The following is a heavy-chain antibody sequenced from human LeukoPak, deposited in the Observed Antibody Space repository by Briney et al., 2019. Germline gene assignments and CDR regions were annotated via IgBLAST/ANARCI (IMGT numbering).Heavy chain of an antibody. CDR1: GFSFPIYW. J-gene: IGHJ6*03. CDR2: IYPGDSDT. CDR3: ARRVGSKSSGYYMDV. Sequence: GESLKISCQVSGFSFPIYWIGWVRQMPGEGLEWMGNIYPGDSDTTYSPSFQGQVSISADRSISTAYLQWSSLKTSDSAIYYCARRVGSKSSGYYMDVWGNGTTVTVSS. V-gene: IGHV5-51*01. D-gene: IGHD6-19*01.